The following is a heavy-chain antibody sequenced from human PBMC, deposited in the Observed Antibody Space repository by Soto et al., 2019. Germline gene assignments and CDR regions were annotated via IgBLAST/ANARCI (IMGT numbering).Heavy chain of an antibody. J-gene: IGHJ4*02. CDR3: ARDLGTYDFWSGYSDPPYYFDY. CDR2: ISAYNGNT. Sequence: ASVKVSCKASGYTFTSYGISWVRQAPGQGLEWMGWISAYNGNTNYAQKLQGRVTMTTDTSTSTAYMELRSLRSDDTAVYYCARDLGTYDFWSGYSDPPYYFDYWGQGTLVTVSS. D-gene: IGHD3-3*01. CDR1: GYTFTSYG. V-gene: IGHV1-18*01.